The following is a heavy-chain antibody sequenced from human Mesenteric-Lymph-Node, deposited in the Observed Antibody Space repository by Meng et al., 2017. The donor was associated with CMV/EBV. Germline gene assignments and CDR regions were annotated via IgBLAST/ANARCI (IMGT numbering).Heavy chain of an antibody. V-gene: IGHV4-34*01. J-gene: IGHJ4*02. CDR1: GGSFSGYY. CDR3: ARGSSYDILTGYFDY. CDR2: INHSGST. Sequence: QVQLHQWGEGLLKPSETLSVTCAVYGGSFSGYYWNWIRQSSEKGLEWIGEINHSGSTTYNPSFTSRIIISVDTSTNQISLNMSSVTAADTAVYYCARGSSYDILTGYFDYWGQGALVTVSS. D-gene: IGHD3-9*01.